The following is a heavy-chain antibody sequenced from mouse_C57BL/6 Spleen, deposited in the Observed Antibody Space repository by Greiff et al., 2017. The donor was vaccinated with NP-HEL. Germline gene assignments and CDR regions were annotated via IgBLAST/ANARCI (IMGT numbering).Heavy chain of an antibody. CDR1: GFTFSSYA. D-gene: IGHD2-2*01. CDR2: ISDGGSYT. CDR3: ARDRGMVTFDY. V-gene: IGHV5-4*01. J-gene: IGHJ2*01. Sequence: VQVVESGGGLVKPGGSLKLSCAASGFTFSSYAMSWVRQTPEKRLEWVATISDGGSYTYYPDNVKGRFTISRDNAKNNLYLQMSHLKSEDTAMYYCARDRGMVTFDYWGQGTTLTVSS.